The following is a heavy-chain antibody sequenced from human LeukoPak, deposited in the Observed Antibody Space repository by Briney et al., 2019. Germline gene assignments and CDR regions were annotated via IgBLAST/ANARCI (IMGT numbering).Heavy chain of an antibody. CDR3: ARVPRDGYNYVDY. Sequence: SETLSLTCTVSGGSISSYHWSWIRQPPGKGLEWIGYIYYSGSTNYNPSLKSRVTISVDTSKNQFSLKLSSVTAADTAVYYCARVPRDGYNYVDYWGQGTLVTVSS. J-gene: IGHJ4*02. D-gene: IGHD5-24*01. V-gene: IGHV4-59*01. CDR2: IYYSGST. CDR1: GGSISSYH.